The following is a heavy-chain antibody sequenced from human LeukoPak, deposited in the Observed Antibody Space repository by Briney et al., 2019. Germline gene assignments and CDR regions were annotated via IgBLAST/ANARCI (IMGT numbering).Heavy chain of an antibody. CDR1: GFTFSSYG. CDR3: ARDYGTYYYYYGMDV. J-gene: IGHJ6*02. V-gene: IGHV3-30*03. D-gene: IGHD3-16*01. Sequence: GRSLRLSCAASGFTFSSYGMHWVRQAPGKGLEWVAVISYDGSSKYYADSVKGRFTISRDNSKNTLYLQMNSLRAEDTAVYYCARDYGTYYYYYGMDVWGQGTTVTVSS. CDR2: ISYDGSSK.